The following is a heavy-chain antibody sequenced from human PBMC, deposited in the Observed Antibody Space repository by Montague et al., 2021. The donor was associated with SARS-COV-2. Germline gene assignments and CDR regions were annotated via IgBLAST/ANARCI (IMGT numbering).Heavy chain of an antibody. Sequence: CAISGDSVAMDSAAWNWNRQSPSIGLEWQGMTYYRSKWYNDYAVSVKSRITINPDTSKNQISLQLNSVTPEDTAVYYCARTSASSDYWGQGTLVTVSS. J-gene: IGHJ4*02. CDR1: GDSVAMDSAA. CDR2: TYYRSKWYN. CDR3: ARTSASSDY. V-gene: IGHV6-1*01. D-gene: IGHD1-26*01.